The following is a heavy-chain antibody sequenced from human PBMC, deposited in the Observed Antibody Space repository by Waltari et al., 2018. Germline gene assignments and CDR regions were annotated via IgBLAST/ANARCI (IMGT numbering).Heavy chain of an antibody. Sequence: QVQLQQWGAGRLKPSETLSLTCAVSGGSFSGSYCRWIRQPPGKGLEWIGEINHSGSTNYNPSLKSRVTISVDTSKNQFSLKLSSVTAADTAVYYCARGSRSYYFDYWGQGTLVTVSS. CDR3: ARGSRSYYFDY. J-gene: IGHJ4*02. V-gene: IGHV4-34*01. CDR2: INHSGST. CDR1: GGSFSGSY.